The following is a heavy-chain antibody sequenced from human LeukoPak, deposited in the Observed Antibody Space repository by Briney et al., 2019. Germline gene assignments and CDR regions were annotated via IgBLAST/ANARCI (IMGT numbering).Heavy chain of an antibody. CDR2: MNPNSGNT. CDR3: ATNRYDFWSATYYYYYYMDV. D-gene: IGHD3-3*01. CDR1: VYTFTSYD. V-gene: IGHV1-8*01. Sequence: ASENVSCKPSVYTFTSYDIHWVRQATGQGLEWMGWMNPNSGNTGYAQKFQGTVTMTRNTSISTAYMELSSLRSEDTAVYYCATNRYDFWSATYYYYYYMDVWGKGTTVTVSS. J-gene: IGHJ6*03.